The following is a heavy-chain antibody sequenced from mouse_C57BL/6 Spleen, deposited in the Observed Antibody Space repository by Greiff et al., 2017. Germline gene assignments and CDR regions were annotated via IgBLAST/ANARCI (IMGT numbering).Heavy chain of an antibody. CDR1: GFSLTSYG. CDR3: ARQSYDYDAHYAMDY. D-gene: IGHD2-4*01. Sequence: QVQLQQSGPGLVAPSQSLSITCTVSGFSLTSYGVHWVRQPPGKGLEWLVVIWSDGSTTYNSALKSRLSISKDNSKSQVFLKMNSLQTDDTAMYYCARQSYDYDAHYAMDYWGQGTSVTVSS. CDR2: IWSDGST. V-gene: IGHV2-6-1*01. J-gene: IGHJ4*01.